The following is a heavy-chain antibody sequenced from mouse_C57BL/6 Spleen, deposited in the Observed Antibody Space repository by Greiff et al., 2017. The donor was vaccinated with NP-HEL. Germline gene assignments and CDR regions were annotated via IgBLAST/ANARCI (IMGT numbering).Heavy chain of an antibody. CDR2: IDPSDSET. Sequence: QVQLQQPGAELVRPGSSVKLSCKASGYTFTSYWMHWVKQRPIQGLEWIGNIDPSDSETNYNQKFKDKATLTVDKSSSTAYMQLSSLTSEDSAVYSCARGGYDDVYYFDYWGQGTTLTVSS. CDR1: GYTFTSYW. CDR3: ARGGYDDVYYFDY. D-gene: IGHD2-2*01. J-gene: IGHJ2*01. V-gene: IGHV1-52*01.